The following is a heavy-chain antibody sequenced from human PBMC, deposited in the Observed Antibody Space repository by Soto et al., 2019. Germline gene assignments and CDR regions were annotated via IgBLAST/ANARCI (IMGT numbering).Heavy chain of an antibody. CDR3: ARDLWDFWSGYHNWFDP. CDR2: ISSSSSYI. J-gene: IGHJ5*02. V-gene: IGHV3-21*01. CDR1: GFTFSSYS. D-gene: IGHD3-3*01. Sequence: EVQLVESGGGLVKPGGSLRLSCAASGFTFSSYSMNWVRQAPGKGLEWVSSISSSSSYIYYADSVKGRFTISRDNAKNSLYLQMNSLRAEDTAVYYCARDLWDFWSGYHNWFDPWGQGILVTVSS.